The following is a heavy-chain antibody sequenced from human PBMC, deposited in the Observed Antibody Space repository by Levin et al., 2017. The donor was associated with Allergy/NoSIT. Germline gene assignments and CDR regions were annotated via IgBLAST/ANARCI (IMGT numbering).Heavy chain of an antibody. D-gene: IGHD2-21*01. Sequence: GESLKISCAASGFTFSTYGMNWVRQAPDKGLEWVAHITNSGTPVYCGDSVRGRFTISRDNANGLLYLQMNSLRAEDTAVYYCVRGVVDYWGQGTLVTVSS. CDR1: GFTFSTYG. CDR2: ITNSGTPV. CDR3: VRGVVDY. V-gene: IGHV3-48*04. J-gene: IGHJ4*02.